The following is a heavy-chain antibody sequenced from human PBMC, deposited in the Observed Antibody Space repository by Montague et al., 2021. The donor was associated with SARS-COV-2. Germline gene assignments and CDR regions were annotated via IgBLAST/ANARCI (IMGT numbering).Heavy chain of an antibody. CDR3: ARTRAYYYDSSGYSYCFDY. CDR2: IDWDDNK. CDR1: GFSFRTSGMC. J-gene: IGHJ4*02. D-gene: IGHD3-22*01. V-gene: IGHV2-70*11. Sequence: PALVKPTQTLTLTCTFSGFSFRTSGMCVSWVRQPPGKAPEWLARIDWDDNKYYNPSLKTRLSISKDTSKNQVVLIMTNMDPVGTATYYCARTRAYYYDSSGYSYCFDYWGQGTLVTVSS.